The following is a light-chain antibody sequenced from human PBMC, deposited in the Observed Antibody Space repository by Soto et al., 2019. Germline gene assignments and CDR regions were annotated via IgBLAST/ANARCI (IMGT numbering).Light chain of an antibody. J-gene: IGKJ2*01. CDR3: QQYNNWPLT. CDR2: GAS. Sequence: EIVMTQSPATLYVSPGERATLSCRASQSVSSNLAWNQQKPCQAPRLLIYGASTRATGIPARFSGSGSGTEFTLTISSLQSVDFAVYYCQQYNNWPLTFGQGTKLEIK. CDR1: QSVSSN. V-gene: IGKV3-15*01.